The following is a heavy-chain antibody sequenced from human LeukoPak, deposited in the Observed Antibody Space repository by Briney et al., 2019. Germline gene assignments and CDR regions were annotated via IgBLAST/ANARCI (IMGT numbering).Heavy chain of an antibody. D-gene: IGHD3-10*01. J-gene: IGHJ5*02. CDR1: GYTFTDYY. V-gene: IGHV1-2*02. CDR3: ARESFSGSGGLNWFAP. Sequence: ASVTVSCKASGYTFTDYYMHWVRQAPGQRLEWMGWINPNSGGTNYAQKFQGRVTMTRDTSIDTAYMELRRLRCDDTAMYFCARESFSGSGGLNWFAPWGQGTLVTVSA. CDR2: INPNSGGT.